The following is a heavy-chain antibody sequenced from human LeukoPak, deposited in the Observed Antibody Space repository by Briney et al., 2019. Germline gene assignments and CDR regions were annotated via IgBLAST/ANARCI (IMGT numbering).Heavy chain of an antibody. J-gene: IGHJ4*02. V-gene: IGHV3-48*02. CDR3: ARARRYRSSWYHDY. CDR2: ISSSSSTI. CDR1: GFSFSTYT. D-gene: IGHD6-13*01. Sequence: GGSLRLSCAASGFSFSTYTMNWVRQAPGKGLDWVSYISSSSSTIYYADSVKGRFTISRDNANNSLYLQTNSLRDEDTAVYYCARARRYRSSWYHDYWGQGSLVTVSS.